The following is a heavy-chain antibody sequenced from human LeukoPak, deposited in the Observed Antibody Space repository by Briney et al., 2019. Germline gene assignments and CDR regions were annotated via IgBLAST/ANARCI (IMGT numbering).Heavy chain of an antibody. CDR1: GGSISSGGYY. J-gene: IGHJ3*02. Sequence: PSETLSLTCTVSGGSISSGGYYWSWILQHPGKGLEWIGYICYSGSTYYNPSLKSRLTISVDTSKNQFSLKLSSVTAADTAVYYCASADYEDAFDIWGQGTMVTVSS. CDR2: ICYSGST. CDR3: ASADYEDAFDI. V-gene: IGHV4-31*03. D-gene: IGHD4-17*01.